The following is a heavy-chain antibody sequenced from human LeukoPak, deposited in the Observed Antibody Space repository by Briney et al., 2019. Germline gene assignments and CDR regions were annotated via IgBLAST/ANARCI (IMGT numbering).Heavy chain of an antibody. Sequence: GGSLRLSCAASGFTFGNYAMTWVRQGPGKGLEWASTISAPGSSTYYADSVKGRFTISRDNSRNTVYLQMSSLRAEDTAVYYCAKVSASVSFDYWGQGALVTVSS. J-gene: IGHJ4*02. CDR1: GFTFGNYA. V-gene: IGHV3-23*01. D-gene: IGHD6-25*01. CDR3: AKVSASVSFDY. CDR2: ISAPGSST.